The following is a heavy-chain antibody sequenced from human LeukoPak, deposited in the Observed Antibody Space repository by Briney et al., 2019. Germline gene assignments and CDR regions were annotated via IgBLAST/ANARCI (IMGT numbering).Heavy chain of an antibody. Sequence: ASVKVSCKASGYTFTGYYMHWVRQAPGQGLEWMGRIIPILGIANYAQEFQGRVTITADKSTSTAYMELSSLRSEDTAVYYCARVNRWDYGDYVDYWGQGTLVTVSS. V-gene: IGHV1-69*04. J-gene: IGHJ4*02. CDR2: IIPILGIA. D-gene: IGHD4-17*01. CDR3: ARVNRWDYGDYVDY. CDR1: GYTFTGYY.